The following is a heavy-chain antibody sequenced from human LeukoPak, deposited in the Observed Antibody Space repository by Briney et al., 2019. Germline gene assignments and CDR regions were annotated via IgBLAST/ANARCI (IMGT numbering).Heavy chain of an antibody. CDR2: ISGSGGST. CDR3: AKEDSRIAAAGTWFDY. CDR1: GFTFSSYG. D-gene: IGHD6-13*01. J-gene: IGHJ4*02. V-gene: IGHV3-23*01. Sequence: PGRSLRLSCAASGFTFSSYGMHWVRQAPGKGLEWVSAISGSGGSTYYADSVKGRFTISRDNSKNTLYLQMNSLRAEDTAVYYCAKEDSRIAAAGTWFDYWGQGTLVTVSS.